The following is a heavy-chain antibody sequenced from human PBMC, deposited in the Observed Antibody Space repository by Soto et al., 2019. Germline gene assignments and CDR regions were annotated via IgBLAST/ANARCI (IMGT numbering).Heavy chain of an antibody. D-gene: IGHD1-7*01. V-gene: IGHV4-61*01. CDR3: ARDNFNYEYYYYGMDV. J-gene: IGHJ6*02. CDR2: IYYSGST. CDR1: GGSVSSGSYY. Sequence: SETLSLTCTVSGGSVSSGSYYWSWIRQPPGKGLEWIGYIYYSGSTNYNPSLKSRATISVDTSKNQFSLKLSSVTAADTAVYYCARDNFNYEYYYYGMDVWGQGTTVTVSS.